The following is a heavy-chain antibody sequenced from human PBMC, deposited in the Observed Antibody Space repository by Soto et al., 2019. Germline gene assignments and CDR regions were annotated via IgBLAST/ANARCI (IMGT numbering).Heavy chain of an antibody. CDR3: ARAVFGRGDYYDY. J-gene: IGHJ4*02. Sequence: ASVKVSCKASGYTFTGYYMHWVRQAPGQGLEWMGWINPNSGGTNYAQKFQGWVTMTRDTSISTAYMELSRLRSDDTAVYYCARAVFGRGDYYDYWGQGTLVTVSS. V-gene: IGHV1-2*04. D-gene: IGHD3-10*01. CDR1: GYTFTGYY. CDR2: INPNSGGT.